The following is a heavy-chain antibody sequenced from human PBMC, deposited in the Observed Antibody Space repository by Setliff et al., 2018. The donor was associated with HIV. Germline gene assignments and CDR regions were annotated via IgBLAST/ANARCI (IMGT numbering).Heavy chain of an antibody. D-gene: IGHD3-3*01. Sequence: SVKVSCKASGGTFSSFAISWVRQAPGQGLEWMGGIIPILGTTPYAQKFQGRLTFTADASTATAYMELSSLRSEDTAVYYCARDSSGYYDFWSGSSAFEYWGQGTLVTVSS. CDR2: IIPILGTT. J-gene: IGHJ4*02. V-gene: IGHV1-69*13. CDR3: ARDSSGYYDFWSGSSAFEY. CDR1: GGTFSSFA.